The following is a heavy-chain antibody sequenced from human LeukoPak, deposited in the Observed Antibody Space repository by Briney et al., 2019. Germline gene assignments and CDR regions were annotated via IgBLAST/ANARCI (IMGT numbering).Heavy chain of an antibody. J-gene: IGHJ5*02. CDR1: GFTFNSYG. Sequence: PGGSLGLSCAASGFTFNSYGMNWVRQAPGKGLEWVAVISYDGSNKYYADSVKGRFTISRDNSKNTLYLQMNSLRAEDTAVYYCARSPKKMVVAATGGWFDPWGQGTLVTVSS. CDR2: ISYDGSNK. D-gene: IGHD2-15*01. CDR3: ARSPKKMVVAATGGWFDP. V-gene: IGHV3-30*19.